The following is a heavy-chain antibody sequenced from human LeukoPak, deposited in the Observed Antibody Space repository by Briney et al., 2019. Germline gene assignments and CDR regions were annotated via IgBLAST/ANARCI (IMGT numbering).Heavy chain of an antibody. D-gene: IGHD1-1*01. CDR1: GFAFSSYW. CDR3: TRDTTCGMDV. CDR2: INTDGSGT. Sequence: GGSLRLSCAASGFAFSSYWMHWVRQSPAKGLVWVSRINTDGSGTSYADSVKGRFTISRDNTKNTLYLQMNSLRAEDTAVYYCTRDTTCGMDVWGQGTTVTVSS. V-gene: IGHV3-74*01. J-gene: IGHJ6*02.